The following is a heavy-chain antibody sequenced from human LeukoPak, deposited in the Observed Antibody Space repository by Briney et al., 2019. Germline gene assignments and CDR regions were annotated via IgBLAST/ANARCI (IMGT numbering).Heavy chain of an antibody. V-gene: IGHV4-39*01. Sequence: SETLSLTCTVSGGSISSSSYYWGWIRQPPGKGLEWIGSIYYSGSTYYNPSLKSRVTISVDTSKNQFSLKLSSVTAADTAVYYCASPYSSIYGFGELRNYYYGMDVWGQGTTVTVSS. CDR1: GGSISSSSYY. CDR3: ASPYSSIYGFGELRNYYYGMDV. D-gene: IGHD3-10*01. J-gene: IGHJ6*02. CDR2: IYYSGST.